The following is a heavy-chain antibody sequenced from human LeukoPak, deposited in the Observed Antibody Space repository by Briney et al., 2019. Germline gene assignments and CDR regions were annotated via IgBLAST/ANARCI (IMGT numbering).Heavy chain of an antibody. J-gene: IGHJ4*02. D-gene: IGHD3-22*01. CDR3: ANGPHYYYDSSDYDY. CDR2: ISGSGGST. V-gene: IGHV3-23*01. CDR1: GFTFSSYA. Sequence: PGGSLRLSCAASGFTFSSYAMSWVRQAPEKGLEWVSAISGSGGSTYYADSVKGRFTISRDNSKNTLYLQMNSLRAEDTAVYYCANGPHYYYDSSDYDYWGQGTLVTVSS.